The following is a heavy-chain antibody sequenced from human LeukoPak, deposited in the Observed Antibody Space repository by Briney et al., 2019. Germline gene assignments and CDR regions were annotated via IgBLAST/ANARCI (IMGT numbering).Heavy chain of an antibody. D-gene: IGHD6-13*01. J-gene: IGHJ6*02. V-gene: IGHV3-21*04. CDR2: IISSSIYI. Sequence: GGSLRLSCAASGFTFSSYSMNWVRQAPGKGLEWVSSIISSSIYIYYADSVKGRFTISRDNAKNSLYLQMNSLRAEDTAVYYCAKDFYSSSWYLYYYYGMDVWGQGTTVTVSS. CDR1: GFTFSSYS. CDR3: AKDFYSSSWYLYYYYGMDV.